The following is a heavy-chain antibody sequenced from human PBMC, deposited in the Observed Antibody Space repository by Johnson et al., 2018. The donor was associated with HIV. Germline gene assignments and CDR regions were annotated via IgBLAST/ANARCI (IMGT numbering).Heavy chain of an antibody. Sequence: VQLVESGGGVVQPGRSLRLSCAASGFTFSSYTMHWVRQAPGKGLEWVSVIYSGGSTYYADSVKARFTISRDNSKNTLYLQMNSLRAEDTAVYYCAKGYWHAFDIWGQGTMVT. V-gene: IGHV3-66*01. CDR1: GFTFSSYT. CDR2: IYSGGST. CDR3: AKGYWHAFDI. D-gene: IGHD1-14*01. J-gene: IGHJ3*02.